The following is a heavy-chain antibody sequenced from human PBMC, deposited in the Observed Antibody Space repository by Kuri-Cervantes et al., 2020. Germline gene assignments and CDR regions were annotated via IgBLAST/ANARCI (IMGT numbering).Heavy chain of an antibody. CDR1: GGTFSSYA. D-gene: IGHD6-19*01. J-gene: IGHJ5*02. V-gene: IGHV1-69*13. Sequence: SVKVSCKASGGTFSSYAISWVRQAPGQGLEWMGGIIPIFGTANYAQKFQGRVTITADESTSTAYMELSSLRSDDTAVYYCARIPGIAVAGIDNWFDPWGQGTLVTVSS. CDR2: IIPIFGTA. CDR3: ARIPGIAVAGIDNWFDP.